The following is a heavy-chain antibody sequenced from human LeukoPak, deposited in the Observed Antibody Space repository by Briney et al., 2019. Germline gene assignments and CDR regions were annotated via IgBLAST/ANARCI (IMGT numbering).Heavy chain of an antibody. V-gene: IGHV3-23*01. CDR2: ISGSGGST. CDR3: AKDERYSSGSFDY. Sequence: GGSLRLSCAASGFTFSSYSMNWVRQAPGKGLEWVSAISGSGGSTYYADSVKGRFTISRDNSKNTLYLQMNSLRAEDTAVYYCAKDERYSSGSFDYWGQGTLVTVSS. J-gene: IGHJ4*02. D-gene: IGHD6-19*01. CDR1: GFTFSSYS.